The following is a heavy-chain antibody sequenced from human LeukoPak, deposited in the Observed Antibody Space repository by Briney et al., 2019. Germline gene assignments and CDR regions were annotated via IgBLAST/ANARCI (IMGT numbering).Heavy chain of an antibody. J-gene: IGHJ4*02. CDR1: GGSMSGYY. D-gene: IGHD2-2*01. CDR3: ARVGVPAAMFVYFDY. V-gene: IGHV4-59*01. CDR2: IYYSGST. Sequence: SETLSLTCTDSGGSMSGYYWSWIRQPPGKGLEWIGYIYYSGSTNYNPSLKGRVTISVDTSKNQFSLKLSSVTAADTAVYYCARVGVPAAMFVYFDYWGQGTLVTVSS.